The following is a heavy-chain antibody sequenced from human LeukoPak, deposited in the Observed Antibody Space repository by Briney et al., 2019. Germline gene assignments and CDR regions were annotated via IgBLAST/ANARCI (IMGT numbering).Heavy chain of an antibody. V-gene: IGHV1-18*01. D-gene: IGHD3-22*01. J-gene: IGHJ4*02. CDR1: GYTFTSYG. CDR2: ISAYNGNT. Sequence: ASVKLSCKASGYTFTSYGISWVRQAPGQGLEGRGWISAYNGNTNYAQKLQGRVTMTTDTSTSTGYMELRSLRSDDTAVYYCARDYYDSSGYSPTTGFDYWGQGTLVTVSS. CDR3: ARDYYDSSGYSPTTGFDY.